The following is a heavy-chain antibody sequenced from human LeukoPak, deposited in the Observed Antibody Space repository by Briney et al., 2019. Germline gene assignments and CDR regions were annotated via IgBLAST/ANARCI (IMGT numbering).Heavy chain of an antibody. CDR1: GGSISSSSYY. CDR2: IYYSGST. D-gene: IGHD6-13*01. V-gene: IGHV4-39*01. Sequence: SETLSLTCTVSGGSISSSSYYWGWIRQPPGKGLEWIGSIYYSGSTYYNPSLKSRVTISVDTSKNQFSLKLSSVTAADTAVYYCASRATAAGPLDYWGQGTLVTVSS. CDR3: ASRATAAGPLDY. J-gene: IGHJ4*02.